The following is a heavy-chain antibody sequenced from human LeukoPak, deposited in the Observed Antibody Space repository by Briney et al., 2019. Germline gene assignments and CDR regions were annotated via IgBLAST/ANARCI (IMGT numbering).Heavy chain of an antibody. CDR3: ASGGYSSHYYYGMDV. CDR1: GYTFTSYY. V-gene: IGHV1-46*01. J-gene: IGHJ6*02. CDR2: INPSGGST. Sequence: GASVKVSCKASGYTFTSYYMHWVRQAPGQGLEWMGIINPSGGSTSYAQKFQGRVTMTRDTSTSTVYMELSSLRPEDTAVYYCASGGYSSHYYYGMDVWGQGTTVTVSS. D-gene: IGHD5-18*01.